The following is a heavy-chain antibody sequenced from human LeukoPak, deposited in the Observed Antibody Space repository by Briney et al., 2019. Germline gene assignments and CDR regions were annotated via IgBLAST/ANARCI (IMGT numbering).Heavy chain of an antibody. J-gene: IGHJ4*02. CDR1: GFTFSSYS. Sequence: SGWSLRLSCAASGFTFSSYSMNWVRQAPGKGLEWVASITTSGTFIYYADSVKDRFTISRDNAKNSLYLQMNSLRAEDTALYYCARDQVGTTLDLDYWGQGTLVTVSS. CDR2: ITTSGTFI. CDR3: ARDQVGTTLDLDY. V-gene: IGHV3-21*01. D-gene: IGHD1-26*01.